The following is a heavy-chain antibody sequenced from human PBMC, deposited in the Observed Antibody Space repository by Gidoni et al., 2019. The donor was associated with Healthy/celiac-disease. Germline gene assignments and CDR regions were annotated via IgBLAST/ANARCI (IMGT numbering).Heavy chain of an antibody. D-gene: IGHD3-16*01. CDR2: IIPIFGPA. CDR3: ARDSRGGPFG. V-gene: IGHV1-69*01. Sequence: QEQLVQSGAEVTKPVSSLKVPCKASVGTFSSYASSWVRQAPGQGLEWMGGIIPIFGPANYARKFQGRVTITADESTSTAYMELSSLRSEDTAVYYCARDSRGGPFGWGQGTLVTVSS. J-gene: IGHJ4*02. CDR1: VGTFSSYA.